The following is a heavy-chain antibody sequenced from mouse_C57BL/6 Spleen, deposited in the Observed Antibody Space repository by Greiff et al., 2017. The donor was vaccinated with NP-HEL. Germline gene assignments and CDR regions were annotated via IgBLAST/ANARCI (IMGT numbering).Heavy chain of an antibody. CDR3: ARSRGYSNYFDY. D-gene: IGHD2-5*01. V-gene: IGHV14-3*01. Sequence: EVQRVESVAELVRPGASVKLSCTASGFNIKNTYMHWVQQRPEQGLEWIGRIDPANGNTKYAPKFQGKATITADTSSNTAYLQLSSLTSEDTAIYYCARSRGYSNYFDYWGQGTTLTVAS. CDR2: IDPANGNT. J-gene: IGHJ2*01. CDR1: GFNIKNTY.